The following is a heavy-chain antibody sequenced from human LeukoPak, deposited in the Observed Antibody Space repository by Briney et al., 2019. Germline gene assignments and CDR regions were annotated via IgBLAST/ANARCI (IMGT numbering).Heavy chain of an antibody. Sequence: GKSLRLSCATSGFIFPDFGIHWVRQAPGKGLEWVAVTWSDGSDNYSDSVKGRFTISRDNSKDAVSLQMNSLRAGDTAVYYCARDAGGGSGWIDTWGQGILVAVSS. J-gene: IGHJ4*02. D-gene: IGHD6-19*01. CDR3: ARDAGGGSGWIDT. CDR2: TWSDGSDN. CDR1: GFIFPDFG. V-gene: IGHV3-33*01.